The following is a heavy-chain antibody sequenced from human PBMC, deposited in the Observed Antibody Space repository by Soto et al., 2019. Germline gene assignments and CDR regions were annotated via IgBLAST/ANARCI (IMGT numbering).Heavy chain of an antibody. CDR3: ARSTITMSDTQPRAFDM. Sequence: GGSLRLSCSASGFTFSNYSMNWVRQAPGKGLEWVSYITSRSTTIYYADSVKGRFTISRDNAKNSLYLQMNSLRDEDTAIYYCARSTITMSDTQPRAFDMWGQGTMVTVSS. J-gene: IGHJ3*02. V-gene: IGHV3-48*02. D-gene: IGHD3-9*01. CDR1: GFTFSNYS. CDR2: ITSRSTTI.